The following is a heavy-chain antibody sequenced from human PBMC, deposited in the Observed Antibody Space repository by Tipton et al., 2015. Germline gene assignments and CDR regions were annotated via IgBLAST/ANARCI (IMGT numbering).Heavy chain of an antibody. CDR1: GGATTSDGFY. J-gene: IGHJ4*02. Sequence: LRLSCIVSGGATTSDGFYWSWIRQHPGKGLEWIGYIFYTGSTYHNPSLKSRATLSVDTSKNQFSLKLSSVTAADTAVYYCARDGYNSSYFDYWGQGTLVTVSS. CDR3: ARDGYNSSYFDY. V-gene: IGHV4-31*03. CDR2: IFYTGST. D-gene: IGHD5-24*01.